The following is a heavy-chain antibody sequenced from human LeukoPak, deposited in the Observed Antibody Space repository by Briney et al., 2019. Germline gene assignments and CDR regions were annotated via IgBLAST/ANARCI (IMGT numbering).Heavy chain of an antibody. V-gene: IGHV3-66*01. D-gene: IGHD3-10*01. CDR3: ALIKYGSGSYYFDY. Sequence: SGGSLRLSCAASGFTVSSSYMSWVRQAPGKGLEWVSVIYSSGSTYYADSVKGRFTISRDNSKNTLYLQMNSLRAEDTAVYYCALIKYGSGSYYFDYWGQGTLVTVSS. CDR2: IYSSGST. J-gene: IGHJ4*02. CDR1: GFTVSSSY.